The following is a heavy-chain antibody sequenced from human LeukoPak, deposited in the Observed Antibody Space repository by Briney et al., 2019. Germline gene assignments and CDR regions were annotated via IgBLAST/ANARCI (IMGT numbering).Heavy chain of an antibody. Sequence: GGSLRLSCTASGFTFNNYAMTWVRQAPGKGLEWVSSISTGGGYTYYADSVKGRLTIPRDNSKNALYLQMNSLRVEDTAVYYCAKGLAAVAGGYYFDYWGQGTLVTVSS. CDR1: GFTFNNYA. CDR2: ISTGGGYT. D-gene: IGHD6-19*01. CDR3: AKGLAAVAGGYYFDY. J-gene: IGHJ4*02. V-gene: IGHV3-23*01.